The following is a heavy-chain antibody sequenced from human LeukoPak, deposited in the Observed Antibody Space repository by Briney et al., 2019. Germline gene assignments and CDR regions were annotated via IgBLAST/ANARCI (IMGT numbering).Heavy chain of an antibody. Sequence: PGGSLRLSCAASGFTINQYGLHWVRQAPGKGLDWVAIISYDGSENDYADSVKGRFTISRDNSKNMVYLQMNSLRAEDTAVYYCVRDRHILRFLDGAFDIWGQGTMVTVSS. CDR3: VRDRHILRFLDGAFDI. J-gene: IGHJ3*02. CDR1: GFTINQYG. V-gene: IGHV3-30*04. CDR2: ISYDGSEN. D-gene: IGHD3-3*01.